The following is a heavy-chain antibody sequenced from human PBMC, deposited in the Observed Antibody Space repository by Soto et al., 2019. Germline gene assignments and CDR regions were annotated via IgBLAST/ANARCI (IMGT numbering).Heavy chain of an antibody. J-gene: IGHJ6*02. CDR3: ARDPPGTTVRDYGMDV. Sequence: QVQLVQSGAEVKKPGSSVKVSCKASGGTFSSYTISWVRQAPGQGLEWMGRIIPILGIANYAQKFQGRVTITADKSTSTAYMELSSLRSEDTAVYYCARDPPGTTVRDYGMDVWGQGTTVTVSS. CDR1: GGTFSSYT. CDR2: IIPILGIA. D-gene: IGHD3-10*01. V-gene: IGHV1-69*08.